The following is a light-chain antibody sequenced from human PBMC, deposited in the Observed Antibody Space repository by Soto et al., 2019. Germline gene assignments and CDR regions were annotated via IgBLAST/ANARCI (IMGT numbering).Light chain of an antibody. V-gene: IGLV2-14*01. J-gene: IGLJ1*01. CDR2: EVS. CDR1: SSDVGGYNY. CDR3: SSYPSSSTV. Sequence: QSALTQPASVSGSPGQSITISCTGTSSDVGGYNYVSWYQQHPGKAPKLMIYEVSNRPSGVSNRFSGSKSGKTASLTISGLQAEDEADYYCSSYPSSSTVFGTGTKLPVL.